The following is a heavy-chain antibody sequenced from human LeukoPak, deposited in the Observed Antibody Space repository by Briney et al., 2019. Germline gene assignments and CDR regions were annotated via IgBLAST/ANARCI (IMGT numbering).Heavy chain of an antibody. Sequence: PGGSLRLSCAASGFTFSSYWMHWVRQAPGKGLVWVSRINSDGSSTSYADSVKGRFTISRDNAKNTLYLQMNSLRAEDTAVYYCAKDPTPPSGYSSSWYPDYWGQGTLVTVSS. CDR3: AKDPTPPSGYSSSWYPDY. CDR1: GFTFSSYW. CDR2: INSDGSST. D-gene: IGHD6-13*01. V-gene: IGHV3-74*01. J-gene: IGHJ4*02.